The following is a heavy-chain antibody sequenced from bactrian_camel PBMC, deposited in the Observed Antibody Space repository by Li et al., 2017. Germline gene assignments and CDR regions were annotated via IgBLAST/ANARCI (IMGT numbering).Heavy chain of an antibody. J-gene: IGHJ4*01. CDR1: GFTFSNYW. V-gene: IGHV3S1*01. CDR3: AIDPFTSYDYCSGSWWPNY. CDR2: INSAGGST. Sequence: HVQLVESGGGSVQPGGSLRLSCAASGFTFSNYWMYWVRQAPGKGLEWVSTINSAGGSTYYADSVKGRFTISQDNTKNTLYLQMNSLKPEDTAMYYCAIDPFTSYDYCSGSWWPNYWGQGTQVTVS. D-gene: IGHD3*01.